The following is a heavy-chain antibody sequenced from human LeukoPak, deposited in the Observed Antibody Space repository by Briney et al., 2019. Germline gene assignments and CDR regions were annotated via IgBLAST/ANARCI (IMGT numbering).Heavy chain of an antibody. J-gene: IGHJ4*02. V-gene: IGHV3-23*01. Sequence: PGGSLRLSCAASGFTFSSYAMSWVRQAPGKGLGWVSAISGSGGSTYYADSVKGRFTISRDSSKNTLYLQVNSLRAEDTAVYYCAKKKVATIFGGQGTLVTVSS. CDR3: AKKKVATIF. CDR1: GFTFSSYA. D-gene: IGHD5-12*01. CDR2: ISGSGGST.